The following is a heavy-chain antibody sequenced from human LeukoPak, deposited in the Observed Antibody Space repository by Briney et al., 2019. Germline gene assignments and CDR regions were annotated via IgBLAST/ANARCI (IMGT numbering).Heavy chain of an antibody. CDR2: IYYSGST. J-gene: IGHJ1*01. CDR3: ARGHSPVTTKVSYFQH. CDR1: GGSISGGSHY. Sequence: SETLSLTCTVSGGSISGGSHYWGWIHQPPGKGLEWIGNIYYSGSTYYNPSLKSRVTISRDTSKNQFSLKLSSVTAADTAVYYCARGHSPVTTKVSYFQHWGQGTLVTVSS. D-gene: IGHD4-17*01. V-gene: IGHV4-39*01.